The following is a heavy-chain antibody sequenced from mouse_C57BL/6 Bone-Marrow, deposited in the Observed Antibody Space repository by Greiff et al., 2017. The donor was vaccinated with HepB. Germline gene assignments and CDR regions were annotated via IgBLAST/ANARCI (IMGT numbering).Heavy chain of an antibody. D-gene: IGHD1-1*01. CDR1: GFTFSDYY. V-gene: IGHV5-12*01. CDR3: ARRVGSSYFDY. J-gene: IGHJ2*01. CDR2: ISNGGGST. Sequence: EVKLMESGGGLVQPGGSLKLSCAASGFTFSDYYMYWVRQTPEKRLEWVAYISNGGGSTYYPDTVKGRFTISRDNAKNTLYLQMSRLKSEDTAMYYCARRVGSSYFDYWGQGTTLTVSS.